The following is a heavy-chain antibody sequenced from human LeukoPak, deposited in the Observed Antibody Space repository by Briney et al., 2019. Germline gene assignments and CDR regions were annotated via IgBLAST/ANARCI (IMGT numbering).Heavy chain of an antibody. J-gene: IGHJ5*02. V-gene: IGHV3-23*01. CDR1: GFTFSVYA. Sequence: GGSLRLSCTASGFTFSVYAMIWVRQAPEKGLEWVSGISGSGGSTYYADSVKGPFTISRDNSKNKLYLQMNSLRAEDTAVYYCAKVWSADFWSGYFTWFDPWGQGTLVTVSS. CDR3: AKVWSADFWSGYFTWFDP. CDR2: ISGSGGST. D-gene: IGHD3-3*01.